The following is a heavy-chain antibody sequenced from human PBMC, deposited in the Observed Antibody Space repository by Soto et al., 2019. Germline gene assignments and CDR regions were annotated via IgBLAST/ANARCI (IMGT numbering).Heavy chain of an antibody. V-gene: IGHV1-69*13. CDR1: GGTFSSYS. D-gene: IGHD6-13*01. CDR2: IIPIFGTA. J-gene: IGHJ6*02. CDR3: ALGDSSPYYYYYGMDV. Sequence: SVKVSCKASGGTFSSYSISWVRQAPGQGLAWMGGIIPIFGTANYAQKFQGRVTITADESTSTAYMELSSLRSEDTAVYYCALGDSSPYYYYYGMDVWGQGTTVTVSS.